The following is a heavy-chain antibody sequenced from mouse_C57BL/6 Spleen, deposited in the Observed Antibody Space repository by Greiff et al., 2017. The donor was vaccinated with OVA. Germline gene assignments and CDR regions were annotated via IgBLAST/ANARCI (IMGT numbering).Heavy chain of an antibody. CDR3: ARYGREDYFDY. CDR2: IYPGGGST. Sequence: QVQLQQPGAELVKPGASVKMSCKASGYTFTSYWITWVKQRPGQGLEWIGDIYPGGGSTNYNEKIKSKATLTVDKSSSTAYMQLSSLTSEDSAVYYCARYGREDYFDYWGQGTTLTVSS. D-gene: IGHD1-1*02. J-gene: IGHJ2*01. CDR1: GYTFTSYW. V-gene: IGHV1-55*01.